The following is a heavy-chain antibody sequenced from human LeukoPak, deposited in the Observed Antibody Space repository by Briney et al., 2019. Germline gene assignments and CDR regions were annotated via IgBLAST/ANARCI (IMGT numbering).Heavy chain of an antibody. D-gene: IGHD3-10*01. Sequence: PSQTLSLTCTVSGGSISSGANYWSWIRQPPGRGLEWIGYISHSESAYYNPSLKSRVTISVDKSKNQFSLKLSSVTAADTAVYYCARADYYGSGSYTDDAFDIWGQGTMVTVSS. CDR1: GGSISSGANY. CDR3: ARADYYGSGSYTDDAFDI. V-gene: IGHV4-30-2*01. CDR2: ISHSESA. J-gene: IGHJ3*02.